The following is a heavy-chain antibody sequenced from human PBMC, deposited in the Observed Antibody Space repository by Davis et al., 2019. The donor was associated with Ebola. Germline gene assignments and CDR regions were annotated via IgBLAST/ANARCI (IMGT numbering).Heavy chain of an antibody. Sequence: SAQVSCYASAGTFSSYAISWVLHAPAQALEWMRGLIPIFGTATYAQKFQGRVTITADESTSTAYMELSSLRSEETAVYYCARVGYYYDSSGYYGWGQGALVKVSS. D-gene: IGHD3-22*01. CDR2: LIPIFGTA. J-gene: IGHJ4*02. CDR1: AGTFSSYA. CDR3: ARVGYYYDSSGYYG. V-gene: IGHV1-69*13.